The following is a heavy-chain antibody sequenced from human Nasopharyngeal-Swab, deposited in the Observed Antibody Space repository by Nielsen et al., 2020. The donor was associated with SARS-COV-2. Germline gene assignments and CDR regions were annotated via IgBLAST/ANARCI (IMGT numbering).Heavy chain of an antibody. J-gene: IGHJ4*02. CDR1: GFTFSSYA. CDR2: ISYDESNK. Sequence: GESLKISCAASGFTFSSYAMHWVRQAPGKGLEWVAVISYDESNKYYADSVKGRFTISRDNSKNTLYLQMNSLRAEDTAVYYCARADWNDPTTFDYWGQGTLVTVSS. V-gene: IGHV3-30-3*01. D-gene: IGHD1-1*01. CDR3: ARADWNDPTTFDY.